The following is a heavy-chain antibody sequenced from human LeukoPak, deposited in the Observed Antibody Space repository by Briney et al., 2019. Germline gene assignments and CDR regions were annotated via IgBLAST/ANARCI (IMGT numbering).Heavy chain of an antibody. J-gene: IGHJ3*02. V-gene: IGHV5-51*01. D-gene: IGHD3-3*01. CDR3: ASTRTRYKLFLEWSIGPAAFDI. CDR2: IYPGDSDT. CDR1: RYSFTSYW. Sequence: GESLKISCKGSRYSFTSYWIGWVRQMPGKGLEWMGIIYPGDSDTRYSPSFQGQVTISADKSISTAYLQWSSLKASDTAMYYCASTRTRYKLFLEWSIGPAAFDIWGQGTMVTVSS.